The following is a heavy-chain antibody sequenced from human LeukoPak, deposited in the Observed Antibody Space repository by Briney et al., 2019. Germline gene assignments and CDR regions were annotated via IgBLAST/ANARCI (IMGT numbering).Heavy chain of an antibody. D-gene: IGHD1-26*01. J-gene: IGHJ4*02. CDR3: ARDSGYSGSYYIFGGFDY. CDR2: ISYDGSNK. CDR1: GSTFSSYA. V-gene: IGHV3-30*01. Sequence: GRSLRLSCAASGSTFSSYAMHWVRQAPGKGLEWVAVISYDGSNKYYADSVKGRFTISRDNSKNTLYLQMNSLRAEDTAVYYCARDSGYSGSYYIFGGFDYWGQGTLVTVSS.